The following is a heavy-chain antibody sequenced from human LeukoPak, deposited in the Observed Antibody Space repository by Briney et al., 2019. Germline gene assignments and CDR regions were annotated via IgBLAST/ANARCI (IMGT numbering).Heavy chain of an antibody. V-gene: IGHV3-48*04. Sequence: PGGSLRLSCAASGFTFSSYSMNWVRQAPGKGLEWVSYISTSGSTIYYADSVKGRFTISRDNAKNSLYLQTNSLRAEDTALYYCARVRSGGWYDPVDYWGQGTLVTVSS. J-gene: IGHJ4*02. CDR1: GFTFSSYS. D-gene: IGHD6-19*01. CDR2: ISTSGSTI. CDR3: ARVRSGGWYDPVDY.